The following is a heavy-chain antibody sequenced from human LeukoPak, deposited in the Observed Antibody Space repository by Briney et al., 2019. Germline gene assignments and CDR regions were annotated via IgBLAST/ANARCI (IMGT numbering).Heavy chain of an antibody. D-gene: IGHD7-27*01. CDR1: GYTFTGYY. CDR2: INPNSGGT. V-gene: IGHV1-2*02. CDR3: ARHPLTGGAYYFDY. Sequence: GASVKVSCKASGYTFTGYYMHWVRQAPGQGLEWMGWINPNSGGTNYAQKFQGRVTMTRDTSISTAYMELSRLRSDDTAVYYCARHPLTGGAYYFDYWGQGTLVTVSS. J-gene: IGHJ4*02.